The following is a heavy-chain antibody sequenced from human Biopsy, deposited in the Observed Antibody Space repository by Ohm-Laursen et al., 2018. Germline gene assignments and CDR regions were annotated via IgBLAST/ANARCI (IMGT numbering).Heavy chain of an antibody. CDR1: GGSVRGYY. CDR2: IFDDGAT. D-gene: IGHD3-3*01. CDR3: ARVRGSGFFAFDI. Sequence: SETLSLTCSVSGGSVRGYYLSWIRQTSGTGLAWIGHIFDDGATNYSPSPSLQGRVTLSIDTSENTFSLTLTSLTRADTGVYYCARVRGSGFFAFDIWGRGTTVSVSS. J-gene: IGHJ3*02. V-gene: IGHV4-59*02.